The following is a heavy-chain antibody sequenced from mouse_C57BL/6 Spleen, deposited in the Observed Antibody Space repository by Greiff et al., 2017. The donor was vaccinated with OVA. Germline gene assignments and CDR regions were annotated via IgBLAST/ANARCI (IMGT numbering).Heavy chain of an antibody. Sequence: VHVKQSGPELVKPGASVKISCKASGYTFTDYNMDWVKQSHGKSLEWIGDINPNNGGTIYNQKFKGKATLTVDKSSSTAYMELRSLTSENTAVYYCARWDYCGSSYGCFDVWGTGTTVTVSA. CDR2: INPNNGGT. J-gene: IGHJ1*03. D-gene: IGHD1-1*01. V-gene: IGHV1-18*01. CDR1: GYTFTDYN. CDR3: ARWDYCGSSYGCFDV.